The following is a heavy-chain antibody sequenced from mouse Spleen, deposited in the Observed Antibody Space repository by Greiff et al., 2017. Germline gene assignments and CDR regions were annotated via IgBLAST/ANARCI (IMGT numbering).Heavy chain of an antibody. V-gene: IGHV5-6-5*01. CDR1: GFTFSSYA. CDR3: ARQHRSAWFAY. CDR2: ISSGGST. Sequence: EVKLMESGGGLVKPGGSLKLSCAASGFTFSSYAMSWVRQTPEKRLEWVASISSGGSTYYPDSVKGRFTISRDNARNILYLQMSSLRSEDTAMYYCARQHRSAWFAYWGQGTLVTVSA. D-gene: IGHD2-14*01. J-gene: IGHJ3*01.